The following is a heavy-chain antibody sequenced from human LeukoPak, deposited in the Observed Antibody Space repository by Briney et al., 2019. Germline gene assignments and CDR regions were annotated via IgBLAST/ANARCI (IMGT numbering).Heavy chain of an antibody. Sequence: GASVKVSSKASGYTFTSYGISWVRQAPGQGLEWMGWISAYNGNTNYAQKLQGRVTMTTDTSTSTAYMELRSLRSDDTAVYYCARFRKIICTIGVCYFNWLDPWGQGTLVTVSS. CDR2: ISAYNGNT. CDR3: ARFRKIICTIGVCYFNWLDP. D-gene: IGHD2-8*01. J-gene: IGHJ5*02. V-gene: IGHV1-18*01. CDR1: GYTFTSYG.